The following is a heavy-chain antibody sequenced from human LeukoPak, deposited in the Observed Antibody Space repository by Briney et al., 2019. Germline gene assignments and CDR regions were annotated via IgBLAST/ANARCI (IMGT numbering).Heavy chain of an antibody. V-gene: IGHV4-30-4*01. D-gene: IGHD3-22*01. CDR3: ARAYHYYDSSGYYSSWFDP. J-gene: IGHJ5*02. Sequence: PSQTLSLTCTVSGGSISTDDFYWSWIRQAPGKGLEWLGCIDSSGNPYYSPSLKSPIIILVDTSKNQFSLKLSSVTAADTAVYYCARAYHYYDSSGYYSSWFDPWGQGSLVTVSS. CDR1: GGSISTDDFY. CDR2: IDSSGNP.